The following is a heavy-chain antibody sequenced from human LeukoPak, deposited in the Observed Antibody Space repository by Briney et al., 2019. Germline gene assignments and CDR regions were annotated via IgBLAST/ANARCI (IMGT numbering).Heavy chain of an antibody. V-gene: IGHV3-30*03. J-gene: IGHJ4*02. CDR2: ISYDGSNK. CDR1: GFTFSSYG. D-gene: IGHD2-2*01. Sequence: GGSLRLSCAASGFTFSSYGMHWVRQAPGKGLEWVAVISYDGSNKYYADSVKGRFTISRDNSKYTLYLQMNSLRAEDTAVYYCARAGRSSTSCLPYWGQGTLVTVSS. CDR3: ARAGRSSTSCLPY.